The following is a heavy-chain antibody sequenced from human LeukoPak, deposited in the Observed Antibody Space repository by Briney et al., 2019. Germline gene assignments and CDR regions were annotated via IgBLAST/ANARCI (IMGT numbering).Heavy chain of an antibody. V-gene: IGHV1-2*02. CDR2: INPNSGGT. CDR1: GGTFSSYA. Sequence: GASVKVSCKASGGTFSSYAISWVRQAPGQGLEWMGWINPNSGGTNYAQKFQGRVTMTRDTSISTAYMELSRLRSDDTAVYYCARRYSSSSLDYWGQGTLVTVSS. D-gene: IGHD6-6*01. J-gene: IGHJ4*02. CDR3: ARRYSSSSLDY.